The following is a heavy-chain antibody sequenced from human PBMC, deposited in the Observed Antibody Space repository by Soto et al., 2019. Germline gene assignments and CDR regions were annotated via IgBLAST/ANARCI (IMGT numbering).Heavy chain of an antibody. CDR2: IYYSGST. D-gene: IGHD6-19*01. J-gene: IGHJ6*02. Sequence: ASETLSLTCTVSGGSVSSGSYYWSWIRQPPGKGLEWIGYIYYSGSTNYNPSLKSRVTISVDTSKNQFSLKLSSVTAADTAVYYCARDYSSGWYDYYYYGMDVWGQGTTVTVSS. CDR1: GGSVSSGSYY. CDR3: ARDYSSGWYDYYYYGMDV. V-gene: IGHV4-61*01.